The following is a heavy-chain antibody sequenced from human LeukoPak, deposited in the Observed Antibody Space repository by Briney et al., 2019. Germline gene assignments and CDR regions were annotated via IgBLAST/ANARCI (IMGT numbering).Heavy chain of an antibody. V-gene: IGHV4-59*01. CDR3: ASYGSGSYYDNWFDP. D-gene: IGHD3-10*01. CDR2: IYYSGST. CDR1: GGSISSYY. J-gene: IGHJ5*02. Sequence: PSEALPLTCTVAGGSISSYYWSWIRQPPGKGLDWIGYIYYSGSTNYNPSLKSRVTISVDTSKNQFSLKLSSVTAADTAVYYCASYGSGSYYDNWFDPWGQGTLVTVSS.